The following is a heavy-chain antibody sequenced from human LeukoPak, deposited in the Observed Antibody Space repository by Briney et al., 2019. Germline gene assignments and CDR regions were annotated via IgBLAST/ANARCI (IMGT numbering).Heavy chain of an antibody. J-gene: IGHJ4*02. Sequence: TSETLSLTCTVSGGSISSYYWSWIRQPAGKGLEWIGRIYTSGSTNYNPSLKSRVTISVDTSKNQFSLKLSSVTAADTAVYYCARHYYDSSGYFLGFDYWGQGTLVTVSS. V-gene: IGHV4-4*07. CDR2: IYTSGST. CDR1: GGSISSYY. D-gene: IGHD3-22*01. CDR3: ARHYYDSSGYFLGFDY.